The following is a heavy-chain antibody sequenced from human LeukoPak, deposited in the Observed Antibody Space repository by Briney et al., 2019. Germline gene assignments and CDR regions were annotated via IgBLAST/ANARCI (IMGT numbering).Heavy chain of an antibody. D-gene: IGHD4-17*01. CDR2: IYSGGTT. CDR1: GFTVSSNY. Sequence: GGSLRLSCAASGFTVSSNYMSWVRQAPEKGLEWVSAIYSGGTTYYADSVKGRFTISRDNSKNTVYLQMNSLRAEDTALYYCARATTVTTTFDYWGQGTLVTVSS. CDR3: ARATTVTTTFDY. J-gene: IGHJ4*02. V-gene: IGHV3-53*01.